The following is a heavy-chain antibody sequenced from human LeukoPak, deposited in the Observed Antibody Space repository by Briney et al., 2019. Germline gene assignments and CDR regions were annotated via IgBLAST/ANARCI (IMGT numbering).Heavy chain of an antibody. D-gene: IGHD4-23*01. CDR2: IYSSGSS. J-gene: IGHJ4*02. CDR3: ARDRTYGGNSGFDY. Sequence: SETLSLTCSVSGGSISSYYRSWIRQPAGKGLEWIGRIYSSGSSSYNPSLKSRVTMSVDTSKNQFPLNLTSVTAADTAVYYCARDRTYGGNSGFDYWGQGTLVTVSS. CDR1: GGSISSYY. V-gene: IGHV4-4*07.